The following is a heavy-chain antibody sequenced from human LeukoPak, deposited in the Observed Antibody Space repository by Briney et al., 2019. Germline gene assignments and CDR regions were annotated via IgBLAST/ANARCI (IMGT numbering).Heavy chain of an antibody. J-gene: IGHJ6*02. V-gene: IGHV1-69*04. CDR2: IIPILGIA. CDR1: GGTFSSYA. Sequence: ASVKVSCKASGGTFSSYAISWVRQAPGQGLEWMGRIIPILGIANYAQKFQGRVTITADKSTSTAYMELSSLRSEDTAVYYCAREWLVRTQFTITDYYYGTDVWGQGTTVTVSS. CDR3: AREWLVRTQFTITDYYYGTDV. D-gene: IGHD3-3*01.